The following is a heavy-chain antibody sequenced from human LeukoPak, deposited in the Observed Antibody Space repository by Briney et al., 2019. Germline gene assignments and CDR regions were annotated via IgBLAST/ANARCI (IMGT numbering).Heavy chain of an antibody. V-gene: IGHV3-48*01. CDR2: ISSSSSTI. CDR3: ARDPPAVKIGTYG. CDR1: GFTFSSYS. D-gene: IGHD4-11*01. Sequence: PGGSLRLSCAASGFTFSSYSINWVRQAPGKGLEWVSYISSSSSTIYYADSVKGRFTISRDGSKNTLFLQMNSLRAEDTAVYYCARDPPAVKIGTYGWGQGTLVIVSS. J-gene: IGHJ4*02.